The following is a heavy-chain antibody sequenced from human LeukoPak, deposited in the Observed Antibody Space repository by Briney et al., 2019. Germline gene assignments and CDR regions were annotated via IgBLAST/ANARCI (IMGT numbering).Heavy chain of an antibody. CDR1: GYTFTSYD. V-gene: IGHV1-8*03. D-gene: IGHD6-19*01. CDR2: MNPNSGNT. CDR3: ARGTRIAVAGRGIDY. J-gene: IGHJ4*02. Sequence: ASVKVSCKASGYTFTSYDINWVRQATGQGLEWMGWMNPNSGNTGYAQKFQGRVTITRNTSISTACMELSSLRSEDTAVYYCARGTRIAVAGRGIDYWGQGTLVTVSS.